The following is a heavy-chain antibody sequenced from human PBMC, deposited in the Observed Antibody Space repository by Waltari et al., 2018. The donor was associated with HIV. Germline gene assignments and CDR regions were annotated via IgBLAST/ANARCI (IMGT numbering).Heavy chain of an antibody. V-gene: IGHV3-74*01. D-gene: IGHD2-15*01. CDR1: GFSVSNHW. CDR3: ARASHYIEFSTFDGDYYFDV. CDR2: RNSDGSSR. J-gene: IGHJ4*02. Sequence: VQLVESGGGSIKTGGSLRLSCTASGFSVSNHWMDWVRQGPGKGLVWVARRNSDGSSRSYADAVKGRFVISRDNARNTVYLQLNSLRVEDTAMYFCARASHYIEFSTFDGDYYFDVWGRGTRVAVSS.